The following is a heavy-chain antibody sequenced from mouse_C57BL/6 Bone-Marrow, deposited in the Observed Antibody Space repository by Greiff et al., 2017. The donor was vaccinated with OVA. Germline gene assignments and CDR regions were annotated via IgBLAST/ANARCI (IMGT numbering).Heavy chain of an antibody. CDR1: GFTFSSYT. CDR3: ARRTTVPMDY. V-gene: IGHV5-9*01. CDR2: ISGGGGNT. Sequence: EVKLVESGGGLVKPGGSLKLSCAASGFTFSSYTMSWVRQTPEKRLEWVATISGGGGNTYYTDSVKGRFTISRDNAKNTLYLQMSSLRSEDTALYYCARRTTVPMDYWGQGTAVTVSS. D-gene: IGHD2-1*01. J-gene: IGHJ4*01.